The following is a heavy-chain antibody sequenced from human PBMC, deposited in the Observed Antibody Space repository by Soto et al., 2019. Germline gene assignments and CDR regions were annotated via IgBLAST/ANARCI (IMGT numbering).Heavy chain of an antibody. D-gene: IGHD3-3*01. CDR3: AKRGALAFSYYDFWSGYYCDY. CDR1: GFTFSSYA. Sequence: GGSLRLSCAASGFTFSSYAMSWVRQAPGKGLEWVSAISGSGGSTYYADSVKGRFTISRDNSKNTLYLQMNSLRAEDTAVYYCAKRGALAFSYYDFWSGYYCDYWGQGTLVTVSS. V-gene: IGHV3-23*01. J-gene: IGHJ4*02. CDR2: ISGSGGST.